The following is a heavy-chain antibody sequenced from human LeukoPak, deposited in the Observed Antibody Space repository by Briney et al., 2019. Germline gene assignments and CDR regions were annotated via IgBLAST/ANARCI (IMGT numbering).Heavy chain of an antibody. Sequence: ASVKVSCKASGYTFTGYYMHWVRQAPGQGLEWMGWINPNSGGANYAQKFQGWVTMTRDTSISTAYMELSRLRSDDTAVYYCARGYSSSWQYGMDVWGQGTTVTVSS. D-gene: IGHD6-13*01. CDR2: INPNSGGA. J-gene: IGHJ6*02. CDR3: ARGYSSSWQYGMDV. V-gene: IGHV1-2*04. CDR1: GYTFTGYY.